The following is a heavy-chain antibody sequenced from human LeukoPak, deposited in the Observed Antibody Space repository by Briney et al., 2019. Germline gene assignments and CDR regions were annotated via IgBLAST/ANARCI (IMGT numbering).Heavy chain of an antibody. CDR2: INPSGGST. Sequence: GASVKVSCKASGYTFTSYYMHWVRQAPGQGLEWMGIINPSGGSTSYAQKFQGRVTMTTDTSTSTAYMELRSLRSDDTAVYYCARDPCLDSSGCYFDYWGQGTLVTVSS. D-gene: IGHD3-22*01. V-gene: IGHV1-46*01. CDR3: ARDPCLDSSGCYFDY. CDR1: GYTFTSYY. J-gene: IGHJ4*02.